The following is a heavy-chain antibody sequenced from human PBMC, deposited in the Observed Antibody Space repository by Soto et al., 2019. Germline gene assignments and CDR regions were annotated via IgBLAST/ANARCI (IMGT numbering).Heavy chain of an antibody. CDR2: INSDGSST. D-gene: IGHD1-26*01. Sequence: EVQLVASGGGLVQPGGSLRLSCAASGFTFSSYWMHWVRQAPGKGLVWVSCINSDGSSTSYADSVKGRFTITRDNAKNTLYVQMNSLRPEDTAVYYCARAPWELPLDCWGQGTLVTVSS. V-gene: IGHV3-74*01. CDR1: GFTFSSYW. CDR3: ARAPWELPLDC. J-gene: IGHJ4*02.